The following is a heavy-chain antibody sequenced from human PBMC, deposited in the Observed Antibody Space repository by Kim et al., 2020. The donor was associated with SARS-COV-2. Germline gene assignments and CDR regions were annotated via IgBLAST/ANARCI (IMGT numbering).Heavy chain of an antibody. Sequence: ASVKVSCKVSGYTLTELSMHWVRQAPGKGLEWMGGFDPEDGETIYAQKFQGRVTMTEDTSTDTAYMELSSLRSEDTAVYYCATDRSGSVIRAFDIWGQGTMVTVSS. CDR1: GYTLTELS. CDR3: ATDRSGSVIRAFDI. V-gene: IGHV1-24*01. J-gene: IGHJ3*02. D-gene: IGHD1-26*01. CDR2: FDPEDGET.